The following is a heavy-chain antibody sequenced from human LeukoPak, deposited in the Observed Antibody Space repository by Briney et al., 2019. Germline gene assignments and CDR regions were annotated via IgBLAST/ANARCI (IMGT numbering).Heavy chain of an antibody. CDR2: IYYSGST. Sequence: PSETLSLTCSVSGGSISSSNYYWGWLRQPPGKGLEWVGYIYYSGSTNYNPSLKSRVTISVDTSKNQFSLKLSSVTAADTAVYYCARDYFHRGPLSRYYYGMDVWGQGTTVTVSS. V-gene: IGHV4-61*01. CDR1: GGSISSSNYY. CDR3: ARDYFHRGPLSRYYYGMDV. J-gene: IGHJ6*02. D-gene: IGHD3-10*01.